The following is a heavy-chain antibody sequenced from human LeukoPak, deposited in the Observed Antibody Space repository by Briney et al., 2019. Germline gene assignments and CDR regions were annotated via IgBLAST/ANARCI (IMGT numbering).Heavy chain of an antibody. CDR3: ARVVGADDYYYYYMGV. CDR1: GGSISSSSYY. Sequence: PSETLSLTCTVSGGSISSSSYYWGWIRQPPGKGLEWIGSIYYSGSTYYNPSLKSRVTISVDTSKNQFSLKLSSVTAADTAVYYCARVVGADDYYYYYMGVWGKGTTVTVSS. D-gene: IGHD1-26*01. J-gene: IGHJ6*03. CDR2: IYYSGST. V-gene: IGHV4-39*01.